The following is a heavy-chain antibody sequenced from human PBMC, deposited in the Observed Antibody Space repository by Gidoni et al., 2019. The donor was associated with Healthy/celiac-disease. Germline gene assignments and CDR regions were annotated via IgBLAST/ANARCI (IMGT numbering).Heavy chain of an antibody. V-gene: IGHV3-53*02. CDR3: ASLYSSTDFDY. CDR2: IYSGGST. J-gene: IGHJ4*02. Sequence: EVQLVETGGGLIQPGGSLRLSCAASGFTVSSNYMSWVRQAPGKGLEWVSVIYSGGSTYYADSVKGRFTISRDNSKNTLYLQMNSRRAEDTAVYYCASLYSSTDFDYWGQGTLVTVSS. CDR1: GFTVSSNY. D-gene: IGHD6-13*01.